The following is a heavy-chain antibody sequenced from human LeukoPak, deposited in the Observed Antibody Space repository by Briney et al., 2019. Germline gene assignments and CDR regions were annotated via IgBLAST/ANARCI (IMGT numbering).Heavy chain of an antibody. V-gene: IGHV4-59*08. CDR2: IYHSGST. Sequence: SETLSLTCTVSGGSISYYYWSWIRQPPGKGLEWIGHIYHSGSTNYNPSFKSRVTISVDTSKNHFSLYLSSVTAADTAVYYCARRVVVPAATGGDAFDIWGQGTMVTVSS. CDR1: GGSISYYY. CDR3: ARRVVVPAATGGDAFDI. J-gene: IGHJ3*02. D-gene: IGHD2-2*01.